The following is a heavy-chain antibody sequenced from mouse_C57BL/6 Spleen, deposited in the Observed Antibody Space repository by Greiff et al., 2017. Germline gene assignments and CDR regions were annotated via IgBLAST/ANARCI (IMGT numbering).Heavy chain of an antibody. CDR2: IDPEDGET. V-gene: IGHV14-2*01. CDR3: ARTGGSREFSYAMDY. CDR1: GFNIKDYY. Sequence: VQLQQSGAELVKPGASVKLSCTASGFNIKDYYMHWVKQRTEPGLEWIGRIDPEDGETKYAPKFQGKATITADTSSNTAYLQLSSLTSEDAAVYDCARTGGSREFSYAMDYWGQGTSVTVSS. D-gene: IGHD1-1*01. J-gene: IGHJ4*01.